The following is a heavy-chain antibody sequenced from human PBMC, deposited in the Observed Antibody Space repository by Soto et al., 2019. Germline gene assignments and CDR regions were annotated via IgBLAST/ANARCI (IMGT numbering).Heavy chain of an antibody. D-gene: IGHD1-1*01. CDR2: INHSGST. CDR3: ARLGTTGTTSYGMDV. CDR1: GGSFSGYY. J-gene: IGHJ6*02. Sequence: QVQLQQWGAGLLKPSETLSLTCAVYGGSFSGYYWSWIRQPPGKGLEWIGEINHSGSTNYNPSLKSRVTISVDTSKNQFSLKLSSVTAADTAVYYCARLGTTGTTSYGMDVWGQGTTVTVSS. V-gene: IGHV4-34*01.